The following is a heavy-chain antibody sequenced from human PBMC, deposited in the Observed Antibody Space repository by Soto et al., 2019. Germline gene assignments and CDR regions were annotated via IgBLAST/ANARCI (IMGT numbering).Heavy chain of an antibody. V-gene: IGHV3-72*01. J-gene: IGHJ4*02. Sequence: GGSLRLSCAASGFMFSDHYMDWVRQAPGKGLEWLARIRNKVNSYTTEYAASARGRFTISRDDSKNSLFLQMDSLKIEDTAVYYCTRGTGVPPFGYWGQGTLVTVSS. CDR2: IRNKVNSYTT. CDR1: GFMFSDHY. CDR3: TRGTGVPPFGY. D-gene: IGHD1-1*01.